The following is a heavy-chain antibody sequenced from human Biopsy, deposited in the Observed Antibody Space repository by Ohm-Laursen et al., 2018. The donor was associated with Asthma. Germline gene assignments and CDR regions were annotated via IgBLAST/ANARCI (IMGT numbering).Heavy chain of an antibody. Sequence: SDTLSLTCTVSGGSMSSSSYYWGWIRQPPGKGLEWMGSISCTGSAYHNPSLKSRVTISVDPAKNLFSVKLSLVTAADTAVYYCARHWDWGSFFDYWGQGTPVTVSS. CDR2: ISCTGSA. J-gene: IGHJ4*02. V-gene: IGHV4-39*01. CDR1: GGSMSSSSYY. CDR3: ARHWDWGSFFDY. D-gene: IGHD7-27*01.